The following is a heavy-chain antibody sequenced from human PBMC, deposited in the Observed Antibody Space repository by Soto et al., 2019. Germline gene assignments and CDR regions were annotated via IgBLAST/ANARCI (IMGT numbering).Heavy chain of an antibody. CDR1: GFNFRDFG. CDR3: AKNHNYSGSGTYYVPYGMDV. J-gene: IGHJ6*02. D-gene: IGHD3-10*01. V-gene: IGHV3-33*06. CDR2: IWFDGTTT. Sequence: PGGSLRLSCAASGFNFRDFGMHWVRQAPGRGLEWLAVIWFDGTTTSYAESVKGRFLISRDNSRNTLYLEIRSLRAEDTALYFCAKNHNYSGSGTYYVPYGMDVWGQGTTVPVSS.